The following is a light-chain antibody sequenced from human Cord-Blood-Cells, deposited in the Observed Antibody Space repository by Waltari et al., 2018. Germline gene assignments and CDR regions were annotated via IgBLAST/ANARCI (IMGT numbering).Light chain of an antibody. Sequence: SYELTQPPSVSVSPGQTASITCSGDKLGDKYACWYQQKPGQSPVLVIYQDSKRPSGIPVRFSGANSGNTATLTISWTQAMDEADYYCQAWDSSTGVFGGGTKLTVL. J-gene: IGLJ3*02. CDR1: KLGDKY. CDR3: QAWDSSTGV. V-gene: IGLV3-1*01. CDR2: QDS.